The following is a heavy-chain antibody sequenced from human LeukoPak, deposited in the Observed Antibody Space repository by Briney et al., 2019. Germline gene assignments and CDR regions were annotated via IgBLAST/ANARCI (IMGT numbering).Heavy chain of an antibody. V-gene: IGHV1-69*04. Sequence: SVKVSCKASGGTISSYAISWVRQAPGQGLEWMGRIIPILGIANYAQEFQGRVTITADKSTSTAYMELSSLRSEDTAVYYCASPFTYYYDSSGPLLGYWGQGTLVTVSS. CDR2: IIPILGIA. CDR1: GGTISSYA. J-gene: IGHJ4*02. D-gene: IGHD3-22*01. CDR3: ASPFTYYYDSSGPLLGY.